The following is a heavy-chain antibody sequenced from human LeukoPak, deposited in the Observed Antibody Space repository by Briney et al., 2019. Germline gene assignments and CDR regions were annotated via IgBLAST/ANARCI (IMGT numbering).Heavy chain of an antibody. CDR1: GYTFTSYA. CDR2: INAGNGNT. CDR3: ARLTYYYGSGSYYMEWVFDY. J-gene: IGHJ4*02. Sequence: ASVKVSCKASGYTFTSYAMHWVRQAPGQRLEWMGWINAGNGNTKYSQKFQGRVTVTRGTSASTAYMELSSLRSEDTAVYYCARLTYYYGSGSYYMEWVFDYWGQGTLVTVSP. D-gene: IGHD3-10*01. V-gene: IGHV1-3*01.